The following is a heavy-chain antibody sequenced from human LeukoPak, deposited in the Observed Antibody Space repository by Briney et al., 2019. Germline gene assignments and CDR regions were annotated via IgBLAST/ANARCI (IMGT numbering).Heavy chain of an antibody. CDR1: GFTFSSYE. CDR3: AKPLRDGYNWGVDY. CDR2: ISSSGSTI. D-gene: IGHD5-24*01. Sequence: PGGSLRLSCAASGFTFSSYEMNWVRQAPGKGLEWVSYISSSGSTIYYADSVKGRFTISRDNAKNSLYLQMNSLRAEDTAVYYCAKPLRDGYNWGVDYWGQGTLVTVSS. V-gene: IGHV3-48*03. J-gene: IGHJ4*02.